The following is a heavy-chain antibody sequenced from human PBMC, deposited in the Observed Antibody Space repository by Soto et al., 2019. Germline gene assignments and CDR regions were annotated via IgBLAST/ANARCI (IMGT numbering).Heavy chain of an antibody. Sequence: SETLSLTCTVSGDSITNGHYYWTCNRQHPGEGLEWIGYIYNSGRTSYNPSFKSRVTISVDTSNNQFSLKLTSMTAADTAVYYCARDGNTMVRGVTTAWLDPRGQGTLVTVS. J-gene: IGHJ5*02. V-gene: IGHV4-31*03. D-gene: IGHD3-10*01. CDR2: IYNSGRT. CDR1: GDSITNGHYY. CDR3: ARDGNTMVRGVTTAWLDP.